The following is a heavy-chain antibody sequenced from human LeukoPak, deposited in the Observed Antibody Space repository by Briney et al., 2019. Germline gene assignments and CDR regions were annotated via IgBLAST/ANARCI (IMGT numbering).Heavy chain of an antibody. D-gene: IGHD2-15*01. J-gene: IGHJ4*02. Sequence: GGSLRLSCAASGFTVNSNYMNWVRQAPGKGLEWVSVLYSDGRTYYADSVKGRFTISKDTSKNTLYLQVNSLRAEDTAVYYCARGGGYYPIDYWGQGTLVTVSS. CDR2: LYSDGRT. CDR1: GFTVNSNY. CDR3: ARGGGYYPIDY. V-gene: IGHV3-53*01.